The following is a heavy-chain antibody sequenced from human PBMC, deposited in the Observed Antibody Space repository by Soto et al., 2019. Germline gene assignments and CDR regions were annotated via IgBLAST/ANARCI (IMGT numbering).Heavy chain of an antibody. J-gene: IGHJ6*02. CDR2: KYYRSKWYY. D-gene: IGHD3-10*01. CDR1: GDSVTGNTAG. CDR3: ALGMLVRGAYYLDG. Sequence: SQTLSLICVISGDSVTGNTAGWNWISQSPSRGLEWLGRKYYRSKWYYDYAGSVKGRMTINPDTARNQFSLQLNSVSPEDTAVYYCALGMLVRGAYYLDGWGQGTTVT. V-gene: IGHV6-1*01.